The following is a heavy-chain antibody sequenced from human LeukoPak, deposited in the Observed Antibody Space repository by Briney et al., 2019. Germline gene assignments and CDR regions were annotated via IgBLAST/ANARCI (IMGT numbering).Heavy chain of an antibody. V-gene: IGHV4-30-2*01. Sequence: SQTLSLTCAVSGGSISSGGYSWRWIPQPPGRGLEWIGYIYHSGSTYYNPSLKSRVTISVDRSKNQFSLKLSSVTAADTAVYYCARGALYSSNAFDIWGQGTMVTVSS. D-gene: IGHD5-18*01. CDR3: ARGALYSSNAFDI. CDR2: IYHSGST. CDR1: GGSISSGGYS. J-gene: IGHJ3*02.